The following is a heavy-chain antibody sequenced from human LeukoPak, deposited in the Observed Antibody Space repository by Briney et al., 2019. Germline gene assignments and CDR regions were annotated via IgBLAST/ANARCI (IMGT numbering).Heavy chain of an antibody. D-gene: IGHD5-18*01. Sequence: PSETLSLTCTVSGGSISSSRYYWGWIRQPPGKGLEWIGSIYYSGSTYYNPSLKSRVTISVDTSKNQFSLKLSSVTAADTAVYYCARLPPRQKWIQLWTDFDYWGQGTLVTVSS. J-gene: IGHJ4*02. CDR2: IYYSGST. CDR1: GGSISSSRYY. V-gene: IGHV4-39*01. CDR3: ARLPPRQKWIQLWTDFDY.